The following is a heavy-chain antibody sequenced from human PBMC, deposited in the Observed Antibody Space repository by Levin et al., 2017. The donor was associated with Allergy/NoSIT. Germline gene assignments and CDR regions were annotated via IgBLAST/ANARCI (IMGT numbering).Heavy chain of an antibody. V-gene: IGHV1-24*01. CDR3: ASGSDTRGWYGGAFDI. D-gene: IGHD6-19*01. J-gene: IGHJ3*02. CDR1: GYSVTELS. Sequence: EASVKVSCRVSGYSVTELSMHWVRQAPGKGLEWMGGFDLEESQTIYAQKFQGRVTMTEDTSTDTAYMQLSSLKSEDTAVYYCASGSDTRGWYGGAFDIWGQGTMVTVSS. CDR2: FDLEESQT.